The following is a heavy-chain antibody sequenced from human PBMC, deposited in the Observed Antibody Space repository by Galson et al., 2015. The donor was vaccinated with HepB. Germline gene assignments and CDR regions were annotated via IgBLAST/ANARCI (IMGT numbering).Heavy chain of an antibody. CDR3: TTGTSRFGELLVDY. Sequence: SLRLSCAASGFTFSNAWMSWVRQAPGKGLEWVGRIKSKTDGGTTDYAAPVKGRFTISRDDSKNTLYLQMNSLKTEDTAVYYCTTGTSRFGELLVDYWGQGTLVTVSS. J-gene: IGHJ4*02. CDR1: GFTFSNAW. CDR2: IKSKTDGGTT. D-gene: IGHD3-10*01. V-gene: IGHV3-15*01.